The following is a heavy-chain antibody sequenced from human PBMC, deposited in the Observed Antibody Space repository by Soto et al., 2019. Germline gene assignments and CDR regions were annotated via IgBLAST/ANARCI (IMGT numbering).Heavy chain of an antibody. CDR2: ISYDGSNE. V-gene: IGHV3-30*18. Sequence: QVQLVESGGGVVQPGRSLRLSCAASGFTFSSYGMHWVRQAPGKGLEWVAVISYDGSNEYYADSVKGRFTLSRDNYKNTLYLQMNSLRAEDPAMYYCAKDSTTLPAPPPYCSGGSCYPLRNYHYYGLDVWGQGTTVTVSS. CDR3: AKDSTTLPAPPPYCSGGSCYPLRNYHYYGLDV. CDR1: GFTFSSYG. D-gene: IGHD2-15*01. J-gene: IGHJ6*02.